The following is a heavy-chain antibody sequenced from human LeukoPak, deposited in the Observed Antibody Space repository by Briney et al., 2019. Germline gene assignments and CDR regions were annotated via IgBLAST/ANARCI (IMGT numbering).Heavy chain of an antibody. CDR1: GGSISSYY. V-gene: IGHV4-59*01. CDR3: ARGHDYYDSSGSPIFDI. Sequence: SETLSLTCTVSGGSISSYYWSWIRQPPGKGLEWIGYIYYSGSTNYNPSLKSRVTISVDTSKNQFSLKLSSVTAADTAVYYCARGHDYYDSSGSPIFDIWGQGTMVTVSS. CDR2: IYYSGST. D-gene: IGHD3-22*01. J-gene: IGHJ3*02.